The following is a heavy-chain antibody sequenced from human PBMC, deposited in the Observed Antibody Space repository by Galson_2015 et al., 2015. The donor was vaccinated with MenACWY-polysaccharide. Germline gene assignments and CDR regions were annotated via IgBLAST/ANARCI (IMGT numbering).Heavy chain of an antibody. J-gene: IGHJ4*02. Sequence: SLRLSCAASGFSFNSYWMHWVRQAPGKGLVWVSHIDNDGSSTNYADSVKGRFTISRDNAKNTLYLQMDSLRAEDTAVYYCVRDPSRYISGWPCDYWGQG. CDR2: IDNDGSST. V-gene: IGHV3-74*01. D-gene: IGHD6-19*01. CDR1: GFSFNSYW. CDR3: VRDPSRYISGWPCDY.